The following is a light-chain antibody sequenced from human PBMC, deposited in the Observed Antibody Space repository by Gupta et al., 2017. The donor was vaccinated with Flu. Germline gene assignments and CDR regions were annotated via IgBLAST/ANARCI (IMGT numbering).Light chain of an antibody. J-gene: IGKJ2*03. CDR3: QQYYGSSYS. V-gene: IGKV4-1*01. CDR1: RNILYSSNNKNY. Sequence: DIVMTQSPDSLAVSLGERATINCRPSRNILYSSNNKNYLAWYQQKPGQPPKVLISWASTRESGVPARFSGSGSGTDFTLPISSLQSEEGAVYYCQQYYGSSYSFGQGTKLEIK. CDR2: WAS.